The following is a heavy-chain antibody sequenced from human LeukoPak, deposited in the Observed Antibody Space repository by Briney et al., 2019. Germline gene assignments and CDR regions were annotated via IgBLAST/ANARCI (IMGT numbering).Heavy chain of an antibody. CDR2: IYYSGST. CDR3: ARADSSGYYVLDY. V-gene: IGHV4-59*01. CDR1: GGSISSYY. J-gene: IGHJ4*02. D-gene: IGHD3-22*01. Sequence: SETLSLTCTVSGGSISSYYWSCIRQPPGKGLEWIGYIYYSGSTNYNPSLKSRVTISVDTSKNQFSLKLSSVTAADTAVYYCARADSSGYYVLDYWGQGTLVTVSS.